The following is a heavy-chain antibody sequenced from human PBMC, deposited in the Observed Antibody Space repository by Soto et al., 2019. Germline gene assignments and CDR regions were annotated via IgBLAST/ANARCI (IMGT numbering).Heavy chain of an antibody. CDR1: GGTFSSYT. J-gene: IGHJ4*02. Sequence: QVQLVQSGAEVKKPGSSVKVSCKASGGTFSSYTISWVRQAPGQGLEWMGRIIPILGIANYAQKFQGRVTITADKSTSTAYMELSSLRSEDTAVYYCARDDGLAYCGGDCYSWGQGTLVTDSS. D-gene: IGHD2-21*02. V-gene: IGHV1-69*02. CDR2: IIPILGIA. CDR3: ARDDGLAYCGGDCYS.